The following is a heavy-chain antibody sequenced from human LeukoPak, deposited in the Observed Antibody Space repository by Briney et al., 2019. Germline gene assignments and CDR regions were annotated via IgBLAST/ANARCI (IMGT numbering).Heavy chain of an antibody. V-gene: IGHV3-21*01. CDR2: ISSSSSYI. CDR3: ARTGGDFWSISDY. J-gene: IGHJ4*02. CDR1: GFTFSSYS. Sequence: GGSLRLSCAASGFTFSSYSMNWVRQAPGKGLEWVSSISSSSSYIYYADSVKGRFTISRDNANNSLYLQMNSLRAEDTAVYYCARTGGDFWSISDYWGQGTLVTVSS. D-gene: IGHD3-3*01.